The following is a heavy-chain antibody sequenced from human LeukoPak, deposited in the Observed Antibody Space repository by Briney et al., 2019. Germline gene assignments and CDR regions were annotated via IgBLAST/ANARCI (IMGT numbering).Heavy chain of an antibody. CDR2: INTSGST. Sequence: SETLSLTCTVSGGSISSYYWSWIRQPAGKGLEWIGRINTSGSTNYIPPLKSRITMSVDTSKNQFSLKLRYVTAADTAVYYCARGPSFSGYDPPGDYWGQGTLVTVSS. D-gene: IGHD5-12*01. CDR3: ARGPSFSGYDPPGDY. J-gene: IGHJ4*02. V-gene: IGHV4-4*07. CDR1: GGSISSYY.